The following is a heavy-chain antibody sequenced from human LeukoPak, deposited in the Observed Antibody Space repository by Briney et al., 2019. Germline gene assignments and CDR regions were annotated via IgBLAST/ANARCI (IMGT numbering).Heavy chain of an antibody. CDR1: GGSISSYY. CDR3: ARPMIVGSKGAFDI. CDR2: IYFTGNT. D-gene: IGHD3-22*01. V-gene: IGHV4-59*08. Sequence: SETLSLTCTVSGGSISSYYWSWIRQPPGKGLEWIGNIYFTGNTNYNPPLKSRATISVDTSKIQFSLRLNSVTAADTAVYYCARPMIVGSKGAFDIWGQGTMVTVSS. J-gene: IGHJ3*02.